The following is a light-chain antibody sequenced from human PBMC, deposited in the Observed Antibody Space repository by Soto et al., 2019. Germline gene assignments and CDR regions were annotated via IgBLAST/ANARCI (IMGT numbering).Light chain of an antibody. Sequence: QSALTQPRSVSGSPGQSVTVSCTGTSSNVGNYIYVTWYRQHPGKAPKVLIYDVSKRPSGVPDRFSGSKSGNTASLTISGLQPEDEADYYCCSYAGSYTWVFGGGTKVTVL. CDR2: DVS. CDR1: SSNVGNYIY. V-gene: IGLV2-11*01. CDR3: CSYAGSYTWV. J-gene: IGLJ3*02.